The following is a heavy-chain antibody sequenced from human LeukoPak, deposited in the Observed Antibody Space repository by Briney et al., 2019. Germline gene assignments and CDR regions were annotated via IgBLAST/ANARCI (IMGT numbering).Heavy chain of an antibody. CDR1: GFTFSSYS. V-gene: IGHV3-21*01. CDR3: ARAQGLRIVVVTEDDAFDI. Sequence: GGSLRLSCAASGFTFSSYSMNWVRQAPGKGLEWVSSISSSSSYIYYADSVKGRFIISRDNAKNSLYLQMNSLRAEDTAVYYCARAQGLRIVVVTEDDAFDIWGQGTMVTVSS. J-gene: IGHJ3*02. CDR2: ISSSSSYI. D-gene: IGHD3-22*01.